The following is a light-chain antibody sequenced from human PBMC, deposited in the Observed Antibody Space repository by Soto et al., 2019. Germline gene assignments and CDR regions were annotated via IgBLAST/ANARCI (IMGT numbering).Light chain of an antibody. V-gene: IGKV3-20*01. Sequence: EIVLTQSPGTLSLSPGERATLSCRASQSVFITTLAWYQQKPGQAPRLLMFGASSRATGIPDRFSGSGSGTDFTLTISRLEPEDFAIYHCQQYGGSPRTFGQGTKLEIK. CDR1: QSVFITT. CDR3: QQYGGSPRT. J-gene: IGKJ2*01. CDR2: GAS.